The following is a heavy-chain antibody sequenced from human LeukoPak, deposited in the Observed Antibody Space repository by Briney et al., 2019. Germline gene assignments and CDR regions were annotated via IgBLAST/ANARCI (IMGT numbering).Heavy chain of an antibody. CDR1: GFTFSSYS. Sequence: KTGGSLRLSCAASGFTFSSYSMNWVRQAPGKGLEWVSSISSSSSYIYYADSVKGRFTISRDNAKNSLYLQMNSLRAEDTAVYYCARDATYCSSTSCLFDAFDIWGQGTMVTVSS. J-gene: IGHJ3*02. CDR2: ISSSSSYI. V-gene: IGHV3-21*01. CDR3: ARDATYCSSTSCLFDAFDI. D-gene: IGHD2-2*01.